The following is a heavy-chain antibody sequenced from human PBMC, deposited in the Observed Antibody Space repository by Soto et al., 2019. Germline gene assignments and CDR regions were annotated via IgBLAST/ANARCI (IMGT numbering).Heavy chain of an antibody. V-gene: IGHV3-33*01. D-gene: IGHD5-18*01. CDR1: GFTFSSYG. J-gene: IGHJ4*02. Sequence: QVQLVESGGGVVQPGRSLRLSCAASGFTFSSYGMHWVRQAPGKGLEWVAVIWYDGSNKYYADSVKGRFTISRDNSKNTLYLQMNSLSAEDTAVYDCARELLIHSYGSNWGQGTLVTVSS. CDR2: IWYDGSNK. CDR3: ARELLIHSYGSN.